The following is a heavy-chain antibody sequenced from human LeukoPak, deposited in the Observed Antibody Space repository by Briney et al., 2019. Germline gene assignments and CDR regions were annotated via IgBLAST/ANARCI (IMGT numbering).Heavy chain of an antibody. CDR3: AKDLSIIAAAGTGAFDI. J-gene: IGHJ3*02. V-gene: IGHV3-30*02. Sequence: GGSLRLSCAASGFTFSSYGMHWVRQAPGKGLEWVAFIRYDGSNKYYADSVKGRFTISRDNSKNTLYLQMNSLRAEDTAVYYCAKDLSIIAAAGTGAFDIWGQGTMVTVSS. D-gene: IGHD6-13*01. CDR2: IRYDGSNK. CDR1: GFTFSSYG.